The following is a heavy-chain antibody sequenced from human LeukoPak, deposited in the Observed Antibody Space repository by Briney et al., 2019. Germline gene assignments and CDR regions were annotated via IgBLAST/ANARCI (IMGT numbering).Heavy chain of an antibody. CDR3: ASSSYYDILTGYFLYYFDY. Sequence: TPSETLSLTCAVSGDSISSGAYSWSWIRQPPGKGLEWIGYISHSGNTYYNPSLKSRVTMSVDRSNNQFSLKLSSVTAADTAVYYCASSSYYDILTGYFLYYFDYWGQGTLVTVSS. D-gene: IGHD3-9*01. J-gene: IGHJ4*02. V-gene: IGHV4-30-2*01. CDR1: GDSISSGAYS. CDR2: ISHSGNT.